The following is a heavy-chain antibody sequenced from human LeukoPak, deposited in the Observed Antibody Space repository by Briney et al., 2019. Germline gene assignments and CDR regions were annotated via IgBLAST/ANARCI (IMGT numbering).Heavy chain of an antibody. Sequence: SETLSLTCAVYGGSFSGYYWSGIRQPPGKGLEWIGEINHSGSTNYNPSLKSRVTISVDTSKNQFSLKLSSVTAADTAVYYCARGIGGATNWFDPWGQGTLVTVSS. J-gene: IGHJ5*02. D-gene: IGHD1-26*01. CDR3: ARGIGGATNWFDP. CDR1: GGSFSGYY. V-gene: IGHV4-34*01. CDR2: INHSGST.